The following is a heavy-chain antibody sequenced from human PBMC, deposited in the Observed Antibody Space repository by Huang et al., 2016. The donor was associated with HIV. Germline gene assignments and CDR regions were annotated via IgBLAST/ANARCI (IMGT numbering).Heavy chain of an antibody. CDR2: INHGVST. CDR1: GASFSGHF. Sequence: QVQLQQRGAGLVKPSEPLSPTCAVDGASFSGHFWSWIRQPPGKGLQWIGKINHGVSTNFSPSLMRRITMSVETSKKQFSLKLKCVTAADTAVYFFARSRRDGSSDAFDVWGQGSMVTVS. D-gene: IGHD6-25*01. CDR3: ARSRRDGSSDAFDV. V-gene: IGHV4-34*01. J-gene: IGHJ3*01.